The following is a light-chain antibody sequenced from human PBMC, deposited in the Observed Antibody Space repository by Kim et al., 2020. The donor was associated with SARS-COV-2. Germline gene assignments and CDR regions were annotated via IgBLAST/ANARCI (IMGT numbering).Light chain of an antibody. CDR2: DVS. V-gene: IGLV2-14*04. Sequence: GQAITISCKGTSSDVGGYNYVSWDQQHPGKAPKLMIYDVSKRPSGVSNRVSGAKSGNTASLTSSGLQAEDEADYYCSSYTSSSTWVFGGGTKLTVL. CDR1: SSDVGGYNY. CDR3: SSYTSSSTWV. J-gene: IGLJ3*02.